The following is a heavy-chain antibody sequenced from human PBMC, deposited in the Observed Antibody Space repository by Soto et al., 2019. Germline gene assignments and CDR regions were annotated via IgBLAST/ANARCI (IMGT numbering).Heavy chain of an antibody. Sequence: EVQLVESGGGLVQPGGSLRLSCAASGFTLSSNYMSWVRQAPGKGLEWVSVIYSGGSTYYADSVKGRFTISRDNSKNTLYLQMNSLRAEDTAVYYCARDRDGGLFDYWGQGTLVTVSS. J-gene: IGHJ4*02. V-gene: IGHV3-66*01. CDR1: GFTLSSNY. CDR3: ARDRDGGLFDY. CDR2: IYSGGST.